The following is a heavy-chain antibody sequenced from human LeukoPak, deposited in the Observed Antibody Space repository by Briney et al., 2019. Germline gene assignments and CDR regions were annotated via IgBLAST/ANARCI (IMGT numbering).Heavy chain of an antibody. Sequence: PGGSLRLSCTASGFSFSTSWMSLVRQTPGKGLEWVANIKKDGSEEYYVDSVKTRFTISRDNAKNSLYLQLNSLIVEDTAVYYCARLSTSVAGGDHWGQGTLVTVSS. CDR3: ARLSTSVAGGDH. V-gene: IGHV3-7*01. D-gene: IGHD6-19*01. CDR2: IKKDGSEE. J-gene: IGHJ4*02. CDR1: GFSFSTSW.